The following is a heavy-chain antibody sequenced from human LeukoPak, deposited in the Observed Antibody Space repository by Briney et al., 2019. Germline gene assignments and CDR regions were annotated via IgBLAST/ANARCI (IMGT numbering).Heavy chain of an antibody. J-gene: IGHJ4*02. CDR3: ARRIAAAAAPYYFDY. V-gene: IGHV3-74*01. Sequence: GGSLRLSCAASGFTFSSYWMHWVRQAPGKGLLWVSRINSDGSSTSYADSVKGRFTISRDNAKNTLYLQMNSLRAEDTAVYYCARRIAAAAAPYYFDYWGQGTLVTISS. CDR1: GFTFSSYW. D-gene: IGHD6-13*01. CDR2: INSDGSST.